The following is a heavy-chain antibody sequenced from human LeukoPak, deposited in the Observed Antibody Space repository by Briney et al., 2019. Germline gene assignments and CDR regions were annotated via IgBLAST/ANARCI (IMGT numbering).Heavy chain of an antibody. Sequence: GGSLRLSCTVSGFTFSDYYMSWVRQAPGKGLEWVSYISSSGSMLHYADSVEGRFTISRDNAKNSLYLQMNSLRAEDTAVYYCARDSGYSSSWPGDFDYWGQGTLVTVSS. J-gene: IGHJ4*02. CDR2: ISSSGSML. D-gene: IGHD6-13*01. V-gene: IGHV3-11*04. CDR3: ARDSGYSSSWPGDFDY. CDR1: GFTFSDYY.